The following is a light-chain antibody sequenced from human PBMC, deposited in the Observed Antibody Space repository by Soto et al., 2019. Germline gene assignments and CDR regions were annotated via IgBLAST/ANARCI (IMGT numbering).Light chain of an antibody. CDR2: DAS. V-gene: IGKV1-5*01. CDR1: QSISSW. J-gene: IGKJ3*01. CDR3: QQQNRYSRFA. Sequence: DIQMTQSPSTLSASVGDRITITCRASQSISSWLAWYQQKPGKAPKLLIYDASSLESGVPSRFSGSGSGTGFTLTISSLQPDDFASYCCQQQNRYSRFAFGRGTKVDIK.